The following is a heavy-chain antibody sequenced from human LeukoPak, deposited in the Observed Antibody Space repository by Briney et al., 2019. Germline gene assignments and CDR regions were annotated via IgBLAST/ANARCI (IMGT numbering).Heavy chain of an antibody. CDR1: GFTFSSYS. D-gene: IGHD2-2*01. CDR2: ISTSSTYT. J-gene: IGHJ5*02. V-gene: IGHV3-21*01. Sequence: GGSLRLSCAASGFTFSSYSMNWVRQAPGKGLEWVSSISTSSTYTYYADSVKGRFTISRDNTRNSLYLQMNSLRAEDTAVYYCAREQVMPGWFDPWGQGTLVTVSS. CDR3: AREQVMPGWFDP.